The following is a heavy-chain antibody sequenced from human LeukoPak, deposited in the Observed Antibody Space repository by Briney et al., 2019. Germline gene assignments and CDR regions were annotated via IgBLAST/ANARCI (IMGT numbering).Heavy chain of an antibody. D-gene: IGHD3-22*01. Sequence: ASVKVSCKASGYTFTGYYMHWVRQAPGQGLEWMGWINPNSGGTNYAQKFQGWVTMTRDTSISTAYMELSRLRSDDTAVYYCARDARIVVVGTSYDAFDIWGQGTMVTVSS. CDR3: ARDARIVVVGTSYDAFDI. CDR2: INPNSGGT. J-gene: IGHJ3*02. CDR1: GYTFTGYY. V-gene: IGHV1-2*04.